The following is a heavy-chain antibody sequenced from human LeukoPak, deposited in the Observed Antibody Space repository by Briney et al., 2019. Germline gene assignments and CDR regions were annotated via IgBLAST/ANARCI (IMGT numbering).Heavy chain of an antibody. CDR3: AKVRGQYQLLFIDY. D-gene: IGHD2-2*01. CDR1: GFTFSTHA. Sequence: GGSLRLSCAASGFTFSTHAMRWVRQAPGKGPECISGISGDSVYTYYADSVKGRFTISRDNSKNTLYLQMNSLRAEDTAVYYCAKVRGQYQLLFIDYWGQGTLVTVSS. V-gene: IGHV3-23*01. CDR2: ISGDSVYT. J-gene: IGHJ4*02.